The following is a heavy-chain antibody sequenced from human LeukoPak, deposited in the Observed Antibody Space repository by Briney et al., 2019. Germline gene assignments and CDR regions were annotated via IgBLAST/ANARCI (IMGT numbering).Heavy chain of an antibody. CDR1: GFTFGNYA. V-gene: IGHV3-23*01. CDR2: ISASGAGT. Sequence: QPGESLRLSCSASGFTFGNYAVSWVRQAPGKGLEWVSSISASGAGTYYAGSVKGRFTISRDNSKNTVYLQMNSLRAEDTAVYHCAREGVRGSGTYYNVKDYWGQGSLVTVSS. CDR3: AREGVRGSGTYYNVKDY. J-gene: IGHJ4*02. D-gene: IGHD3-10*01.